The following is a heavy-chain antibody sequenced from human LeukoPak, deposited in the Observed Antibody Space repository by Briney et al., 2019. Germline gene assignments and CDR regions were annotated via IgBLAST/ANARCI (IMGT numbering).Heavy chain of an antibody. CDR3: AKVYSSSWFSPFDY. D-gene: IGHD6-13*01. J-gene: IGHJ4*02. Sequence: GGSRRLSCAASGFTFSSYAMSWVRQAPGKGLEWVSAISGSGGSTYYADSVKGRFTISRDNSKNTLYLQMNSLRAEDTAVYYCAKVYSSSWFSPFDYWGQGTLVTVSS. CDR1: GFTFSSYA. CDR2: ISGSGGST. V-gene: IGHV3-23*01.